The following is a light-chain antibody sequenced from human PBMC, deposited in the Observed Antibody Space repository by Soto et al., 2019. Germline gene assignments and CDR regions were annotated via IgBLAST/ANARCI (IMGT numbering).Light chain of an antibody. J-gene: IGLJ3*02. CDR1: SSNIGSNI. CDR3: AAWDDSLNGVV. V-gene: IGLV1-44*01. CDR2: SHS. Sequence: QSVLTQPPSASGTPGQRVTIFCSGSSSNIGSNIVNWYQQLPGTAPKLLIYSHSQRPSGVPDRFSGSKSGTSASLAISGLQSEDEADYYCAAWDDSLNGVVFGGGTQLTVL.